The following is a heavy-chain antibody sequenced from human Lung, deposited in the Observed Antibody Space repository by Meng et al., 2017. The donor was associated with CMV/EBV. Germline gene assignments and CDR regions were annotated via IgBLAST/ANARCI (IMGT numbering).Heavy chain of an antibody. Sequence: EVQLVEYGGDLVQPGGSLTLSCAGSGFTFNYYWMHWVRQSPGKGLVWVSRINSDGSVTDYADSVRGRLTISRDNAKNMLYLQMNTLRAEDTAVYFCARGNIGGDFWGQGSLVTVSS. CDR2: INSDGSVT. J-gene: IGHJ4*02. CDR3: ARGNIGGDF. V-gene: IGHV3-74*01. CDR1: GFTFNYYW. D-gene: IGHD5-12*01.